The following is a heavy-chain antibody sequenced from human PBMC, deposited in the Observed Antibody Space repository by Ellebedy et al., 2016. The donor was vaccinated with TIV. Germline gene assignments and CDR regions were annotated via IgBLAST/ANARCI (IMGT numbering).Heavy chain of an antibody. CDR3: ARHGGDYDGY. CDR1: GGSISTSDYF. D-gene: IGHD4-17*01. J-gene: IGHJ4*02. CDR2: IYYSGST. V-gene: IGHV4-39*01. Sequence: MPSETLSLTCTVSGGSISTSDYFWGWIRQPPGKGLEWIGSIYYSGSTFYSPSLRSRATIFVDTSRNRFSLNLTSVTAADTAVYYCARHGGDYDGYWGQGTLVTVSP.